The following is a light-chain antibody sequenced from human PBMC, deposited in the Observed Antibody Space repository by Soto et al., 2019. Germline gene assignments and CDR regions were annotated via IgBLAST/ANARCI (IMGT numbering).Light chain of an antibody. CDR2: EVN. CDR3: CSYAGSNSLI. Sequence: QSALTQPASVSGSPGQSITISCTGTNGDVGSYDLVSWYQRYPGEAPKLIIYEVNKLPSGISNRFSGSKSGNTASLTISGLQAEDEGEYDCCSYAGSNSLIFGGGTKLTVL. V-gene: IGLV2-23*02. J-gene: IGLJ2*01. CDR1: NGDVGSYDL.